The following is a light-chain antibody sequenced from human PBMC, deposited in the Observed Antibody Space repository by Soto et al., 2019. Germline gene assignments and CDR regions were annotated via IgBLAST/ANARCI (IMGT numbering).Light chain of an antibody. CDR3: QQYGSSPPYT. J-gene: IGKJ2*01. V-gene: IGKV3-20*01. Sequence: EVVLTQSPGTLSLSPGERATLSCRASQSVSNNYFAWYKQKPGQAPRLLIFGSYDRATGIPDRFSGSGSGTDFTLTISRLEPEDFAVYYCQQYGSSPPYTFGQGTKLEIK. CDR1: QSVSNNY. CDR2: GSY.